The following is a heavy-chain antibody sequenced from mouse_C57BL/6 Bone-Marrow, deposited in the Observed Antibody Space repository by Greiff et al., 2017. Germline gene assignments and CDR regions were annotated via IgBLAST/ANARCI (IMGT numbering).Heavy chain of an antibody. CDR2: IVPSDSYT. CDR1: GYTFTSYW. J-gene: IGHJ2*01. CDR3: ARSGYYGSSFVDY. V-gene: IGHV1-59*01. D-gene: IGHD1-1*01. Sequence: QVQLQQPGAELVRPGTSVKLSCKASGYTFTSYWMHWVKQRPGQGLEWIGVIVPSDSYTNYNQKFKGKATLTVDTSSSTAYMQLSSLTSEDSAVYYCARSGYYGSSFVDYWGQGTTLTVSS.